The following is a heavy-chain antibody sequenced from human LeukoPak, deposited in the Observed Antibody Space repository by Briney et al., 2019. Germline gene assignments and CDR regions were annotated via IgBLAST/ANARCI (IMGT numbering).Heavy chain of an antibody. CDR3: ARAPRPTRYYVWGSYRSIPYYFDY. CDR1: GFTFSSYA. J-gene: IGHJ4*02. D-gene: IGHD3-16*02. CDR2: ISYDGSNK. Sequence: GRSLRLSCAASGFTFSSYAMHWVRQAPGKGLEWVAVISYDGSNKYYADSVKGRFTISRDNSKNTLYLQMNSLRAEDTAVYYCARAPRPTRYYVWGSYRSIPYYFDYWGQGTLVTVSS. V-gene: IGHV3-30*04.